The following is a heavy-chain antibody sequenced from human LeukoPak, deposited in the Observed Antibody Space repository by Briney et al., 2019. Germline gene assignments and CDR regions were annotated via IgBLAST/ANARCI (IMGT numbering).Heavy chain of an antibody. CDR2: IYYSGST. D-gene: IGHD3-22*01. J-gene: IGHJ4*02. V-gene: IGHV4-30-4*08. CDR1: GGSISSGDYY. CDR3: ARDGNQNYYDSSGGFDY. Sequence: PSQTLSLTCTVSGGSISSGDYYWSWIRQPPGKGLEWIGYIYYSGSTYYNPSLKSRITISVDTSKNQFSLRLSSVTAADTAVYYCARDGNQNYYDSSGGFDYWGQGTLVTVSS.